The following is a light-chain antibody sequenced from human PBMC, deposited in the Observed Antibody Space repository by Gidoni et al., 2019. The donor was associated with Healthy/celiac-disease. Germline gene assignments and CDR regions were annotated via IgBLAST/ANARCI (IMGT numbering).Light chain of an antibody. CDR3: QQYGSSPWT. J-gene: IGKJ1*01. CDR2: GAS. V-gene: IGKV3-20*01. Sequence: EIGLTQSPGTLYLSAGERATLSCRACQSVSSSYLAWYQQKPGQAPRLLIYGASIRATGIPDRFSGSGSGTDCTLTISRLEPEDVAVYYCQQYGSSPWTFGQGTKVEIK. CDR1: QSVSSSY.